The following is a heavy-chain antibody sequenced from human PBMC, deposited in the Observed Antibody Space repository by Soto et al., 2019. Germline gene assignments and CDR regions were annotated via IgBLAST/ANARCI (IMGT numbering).Heavy chain of an antibody. CDR3: ARDRAYYDSSGFLDY. V-gene: IGHV3-33*01. Sequence: QVQLVESGGGVVQPGRSLRLSCAASGFTFSSYGMHWVRQAPGKGLEWVAVIWYDGSNKYYADSVKGRFTISRDNSKNTLYLQRNSLRAEDTAVYYCARDRAYYDSSGFLDYWGQGTLVTVSS. CDR1: GFTFSSYG. D-gene: IGHD3-22*01. J-gene: IGHJ4*02. CDR2: IWYDGSNK.